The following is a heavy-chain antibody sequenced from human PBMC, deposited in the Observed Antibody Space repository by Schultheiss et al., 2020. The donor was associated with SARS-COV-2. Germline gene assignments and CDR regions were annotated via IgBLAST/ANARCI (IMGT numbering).Heavy chain of an antibody. CDR1: GYTFTGYY. V-gene: IGHV1-18*04. Sequence: ASVKVSCKASGYTFTGYYMHWVRQAPGQGLEWMGWISAYNGNTNYAQKLQGRVTMTTDTSTSTAYMELRSLRSDDTAVYYCARDGGVGCSSTSCHPFDPWGQGTLVT. D-gene: IGHD2-2*01. CDR2: ISAYNGNT. CDR3: ARDGGVGCSSTSCHPFDP. J-gene: IGHJ5*02.